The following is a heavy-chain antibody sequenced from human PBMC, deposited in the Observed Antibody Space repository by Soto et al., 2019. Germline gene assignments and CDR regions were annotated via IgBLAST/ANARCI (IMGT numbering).Heavy chain of an antibody. CDR1: GYSFTSYW. Sequence: EVQLVQSGAEVKKPGESLKISCKGSGYSFTSYWIGWVRQMPGKGLEWMGLIYPGDSDTRYSPSFQGQVTISADKSISTAYLQWSSLKASDTAMYYCARRRSSIAARRKYYYYGMDVWGQGTTVTVSS. CDR3: ARRRSSIAARRKYYYYGMDV. J-gene: IGHJ6*02. V-gene: IGHV5-51*01. D-gene: IGHD6-6*01. CDR2: IYPGDSDT.